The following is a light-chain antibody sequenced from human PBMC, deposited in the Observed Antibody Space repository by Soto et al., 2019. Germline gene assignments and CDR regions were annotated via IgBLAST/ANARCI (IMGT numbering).Light chain of an antibody. CDR1: QSVRTK. J-gene: IGKJ2*01. CDR2: DVS. Sequence: EIVLTQSPDTLSVSPGERAILFCRASQSVRTKLAWYQQRPGQPPRLLIYDVSNRAIGIPARFSGSGSGADLTLTISSLQSEDCGIYYCQQYDNWPSDYTFGQGTRVEIK. CDR3: QQYDNWPSDYT. V-gene: IGKV3-15*01.